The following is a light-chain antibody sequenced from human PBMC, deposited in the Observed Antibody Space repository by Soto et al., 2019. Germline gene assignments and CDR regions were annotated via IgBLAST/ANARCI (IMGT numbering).Light chain of an antibody. CDR2: DVS. J-gene: IGKJ1*01. CDR3: QQYGNSPQT. Sequence: EIVLTQSPGTLSLSPGERATLSCRASQSVRKNCLAWYQQKPGQAPRLLIYDVSIRASGSPDRFSGSGSGTDFILNIGRLEPEDFAVYYCQQYGNSPQTFGQGTKVEIK. CDR1: QSVRKNC. V-gene: IGKV3-20*01.